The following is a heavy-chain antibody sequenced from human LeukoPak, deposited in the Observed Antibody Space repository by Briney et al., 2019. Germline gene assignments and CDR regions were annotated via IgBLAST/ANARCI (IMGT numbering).Heavy chain of an antibody. CDR2: IYSGGST. V-gene: IGHV3-53*01. CDR1: GFTVSSNY. CDR3: ARDPRYCSSTSCYTSHYYYGMDV. J-gene: IGHJ6*02. Sequence: GGSLRLSCAASGFTVSSNYMSWVRQAPGKGLEWVSVIYSGGSTYYADSVKGRFTISRDNSKNTLYLQMNSLRAEDTAVYYCARDPRYCSSTSCYTSHYYYGMDVWGQGTTVTVSS. D-gene: IGHD2-2*02.